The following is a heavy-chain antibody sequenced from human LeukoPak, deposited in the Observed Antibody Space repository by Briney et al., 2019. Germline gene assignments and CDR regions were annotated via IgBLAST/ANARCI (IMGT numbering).Heavy chain of an antibody. CDR2: MNPNSGNT. V-gene: IGHV1-8*01. CDR3: ARKLDDCSYGICLHY. D-gene: IGHD2-8*01. J-gene: IGHJ4*02. CDR1: GYTFTSYD. Sequence: ASVKVSCKAYGYTFTSYDINWVRQAPGQGLERMGWMNPNSGNTGYAQKFQGRVTMTRNTSINTAYMELSSLRSEDTAVYYCARKLDDCSYGICLHYWGQGTLVTVSS.